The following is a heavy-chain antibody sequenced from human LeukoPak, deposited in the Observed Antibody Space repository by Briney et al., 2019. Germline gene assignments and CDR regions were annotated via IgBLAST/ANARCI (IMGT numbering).Heavy chain of an antibody. CDR1: GYSFTSYW. V-gene: IGHV5-10-1*01. CDR3: ARHGYYGSGSYYNVHYGMDV. Sequence: GESLKISCKGSGYSFTSYWISWVRPMPGKGLEWMGRIDPSDSYTNYSPSFQGHVTISADKSISTAYLQWSSLKASDTAMYYCARHGYYGSGSYYNVHYGMDVWGKGTTVTVSS. D-gene: IGHD3-10*01. CDR2: IDPSDSYT. J-gene: IGHJ6*04.